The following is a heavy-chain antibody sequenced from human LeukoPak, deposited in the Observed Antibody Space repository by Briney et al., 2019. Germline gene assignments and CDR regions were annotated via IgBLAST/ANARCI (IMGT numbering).Heavy chain of an antibody. Sequence: GGSLRLSCAASGFTVSTNYMSWVRQAPGKGLEWLSVTYSGGNTYYADSVKGRFIISRDNAKNTLYLQMNSLRAEDTAVYYCARGGTASFDPWGQGTLVTVSS. CDR2: TYSGGNT. V-gene: IGHV3-53*01. J-gene: IGHJ5*02. D-gene: IGHD1-1*01. CDR3: ARGGTASFDP. CDR1: GFTVSTNY.